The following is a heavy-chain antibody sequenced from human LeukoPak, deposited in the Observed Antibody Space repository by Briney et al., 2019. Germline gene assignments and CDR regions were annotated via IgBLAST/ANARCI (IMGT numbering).Heavy chain of an antibody. CDR2: IGSSGNTI. Sequence: GGSLRLSCAVSGFTFSDYYMSWIRQAPGKGLEWVSYIGSSGNTIYYADSMKGRFTISRDDAKNSLYLQMNSLRADDTAVYYCARSSLSSSWLFDYWGQGTLVTVSS. CDR1: GFTFSDYY. V-gene: IGHV3-11*01. D-gene: IGHD6-13*01. CDR3: ARSSLSSSWLFDY. J-gene: IGHJ4*02.